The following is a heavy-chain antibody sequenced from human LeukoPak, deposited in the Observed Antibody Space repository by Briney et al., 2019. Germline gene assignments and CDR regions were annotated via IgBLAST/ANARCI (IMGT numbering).Heavy chain of an antibody. V-gene: IGHV1-69*13. CDR1: GGTFSSYA. D-gene: IGHD6-19*01. CDR2: IIPIFGTA. J-gene: IGHJ5*02. CDR3: ARAVAVAGTKNWFDP. Sequence: SVKVSCKASGGTFSSYAISWVRQAPGQGLEWMGGIIPIFGTANYAQKFQGRVTITADESTSTAYMELSSLRSEDTAVYYCARAVAVAGTKNWFDPWGQGTLVTVSS.